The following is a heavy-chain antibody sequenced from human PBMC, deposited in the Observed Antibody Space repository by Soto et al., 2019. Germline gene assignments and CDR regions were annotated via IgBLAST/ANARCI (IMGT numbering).Heavy chain of an antibody. J-gene: IGHJ6*03. CDR2: IYYSGST. Sequence: SETLSLTCTVSGGSISSYYWSWIRQPPGKGLEWIGYIYYSGSTNYNPSLKSRVTISVDTSKNQFSLKLSSVTAADTAVYYCARHRYSYGPEPPYYYYYMDVWGKGTTVTVSS. CDR3: ARHRYSYGPEPPYYYYYMDV. V-gene: IGHV4-59*08. D-gene: IGHD5-18*01. CDR1: GGSISSYY.